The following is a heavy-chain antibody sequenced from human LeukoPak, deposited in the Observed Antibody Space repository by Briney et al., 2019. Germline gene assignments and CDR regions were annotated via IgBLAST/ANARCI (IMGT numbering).Heavy chain of an antibody. J-gene: IGHJ4*02. Sequence: SETLSLTCTVSGGSVSSGNYYWSWIRQPPGKGLDWIGYIYYSGSTNYNPSLKSRVTISVDTSKNQFSLRLSSVTAADTAVYYCARGGYGGNFYFDYWGQGTLVTVSS. CDR3: ARGGYGGNFYFDY. CDR1: GGSVSSGNYY. V-gene: IGHV4-61*01. D-gene: IGHD4-23*01. CDR2: IYYSGST.